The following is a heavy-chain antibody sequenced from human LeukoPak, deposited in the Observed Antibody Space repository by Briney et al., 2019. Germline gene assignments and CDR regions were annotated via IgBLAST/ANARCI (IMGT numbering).Heavy chain of an antibody. Sequence: SVKVSCKASGGTFSSYAISWVRQAPGQGLEWMGGIIPIFGTANCAQKFQGRVTITADESTSTAYMELSSLRSEDTAVYYCARDRRVTMTGGLGLWGRGTLVTVSS. CDR3: ARDRRVTMTGGLGL. CDR1: GGTFSSYA. J-gene: IGHJ2*01. CDR2: IIPIFGTA. V-gene: IGHV1-69*13. D-gene: IGHD3-22*01.